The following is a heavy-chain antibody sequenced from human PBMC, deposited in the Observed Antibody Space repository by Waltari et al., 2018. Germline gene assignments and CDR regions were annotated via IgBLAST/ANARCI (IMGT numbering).Heavy chain of an antibody. CDR1: GFTFSNFW. CDR3: SVSLNS. V-gene: IGHV3-7*01. CDR2: IKEDGSER. Sequence: EVQLVESGGGLVQPGGSLSLSCAASGFTFSNFWIDWVRQAPGKGLEWVANIKEDGSERHYIDSVKGRFTISRDNAKNLLYLEMNSLRAGDTAVYYCSVSLNSWGQGTLVTVSS. J-gene: IGHJ4*02.